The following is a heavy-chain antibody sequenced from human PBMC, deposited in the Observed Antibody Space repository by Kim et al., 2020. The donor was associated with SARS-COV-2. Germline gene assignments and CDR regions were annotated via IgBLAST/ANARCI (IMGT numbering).Heavy chain of an antibody. CDR3: ARGATMIEA. CDR1: GGSIGTNY. J-gene: IGHJ5*02. CDR2: IDYTGST. D-gene: IGHD3-22*01. V-gene: IGHV4-59*01. Sequence: SETLSLTCTVSGGSIGTNYWSWIRQPPGMGLEWIGDIDYTGSTDYNPYLKSRVTLSIDTSKNKFSLRLTSVTPADTAMYYCARGATMIEAWGQGTLGTV.